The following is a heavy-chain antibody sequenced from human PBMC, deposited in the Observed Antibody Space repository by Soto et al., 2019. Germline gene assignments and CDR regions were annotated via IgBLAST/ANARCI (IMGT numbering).Heavy chain of an antibody. J-gene: IGHJ4*02. CDR1: GLTFNSYA. V-gene: IGHV3-23*01. D-gene: IGHD5-18*01. Sequence: GGSLRLSFSASGLTFNSYAMSWVRQAPGKGLEWVSAISGSGGSTYYADSVKGRFTISRDNSKNTLYLQMNSLRAEDTAVYYCEKDPPAMVSYFHYWRPGPMLTV. CDR3: EKDPPAMVSYFHY. CDR2: ISGSGGST.